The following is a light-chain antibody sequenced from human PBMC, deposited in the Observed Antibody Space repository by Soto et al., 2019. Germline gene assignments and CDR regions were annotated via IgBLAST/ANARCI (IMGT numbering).Light chain of an antibody. CDR3: AAWDDSLNGWV. CDR2: SNN. CDR1: TSNIGKNT. Sequence: QAVVTQPPSVSAGPGQRVTISCSGSTSNIGKNTVNWYQQLPGTAPKLLIYSNNQRPSGVPDRFSGSKSGTSASLAISGLQSEDEADYYCAAWDDSLNGWVFGGGTKLTVL. J-gene: IGLJ3*02. V-gene: IGLV1-44*01.